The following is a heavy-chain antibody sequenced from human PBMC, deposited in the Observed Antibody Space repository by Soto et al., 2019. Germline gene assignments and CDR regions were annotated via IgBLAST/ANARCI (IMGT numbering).Heavy chain of an antibody. V-gene: IGHV4-61*01. D-gene: IGHD4-17*01. CDR2: IYYSENT. CDR1: GGSVSSGSYY. CDR3: ARGGVTTVPEDAFDI. J-gene: IGHJ3*02. Sequence: QVQLQESGPGLVKPSETLSLTCTVSGGSVSSGSYYWSWIRQPPGKGLEWIGYIYYSENTNYNPSLKSRVPISVDTSNNQFSLKLSSVTAADTSVYYCARGGVTTVPEDAFDIWGQGTMVTVSS.